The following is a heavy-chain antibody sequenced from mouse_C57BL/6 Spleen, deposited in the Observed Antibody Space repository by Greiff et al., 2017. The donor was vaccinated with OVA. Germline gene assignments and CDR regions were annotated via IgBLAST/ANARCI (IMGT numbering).Heavy chain of an antibody. Sequence: EVQLQQSGPELVKPGASVKISCKASGYSFTDYNMNWVKQSNGKSLEWIGVINPNYGTTSYNQKFKGKATLTVDQSSSTAYMQLNSLTSADSAVYYCARSSLYAYDRYFDVWGTGTTVTVSS. J-gene: IGHJ1*03. CDR2: INPNYGTT. CDR1: GYSFTDYN. D-gene: IGHD2-2*01. CDR3: ARSSLYAYDRYFDV. V-gene: IGHV1-39*01.